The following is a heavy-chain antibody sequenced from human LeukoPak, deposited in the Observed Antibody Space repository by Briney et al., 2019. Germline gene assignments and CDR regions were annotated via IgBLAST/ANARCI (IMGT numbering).Heavy chain of an antibody. D-gene: IGHD3-10*01. V-gene: IGHV1-69*13. CDR2: IIPIFGTA. Sequence: SVKVSCKASGGTFSSYAISWVRQAPGQGLEWMGGIIPIFGTANYAQKFQGRVTITADESTSTAYMELSSLRSEDTVVYYCARAKYYYGSGSYAYFDYWGQGTLVTVSS. CDR3: ARAKYYYGSGSYAYFDY. J-gene: IGHJ4*02. CDR1: GGTFSSYA.